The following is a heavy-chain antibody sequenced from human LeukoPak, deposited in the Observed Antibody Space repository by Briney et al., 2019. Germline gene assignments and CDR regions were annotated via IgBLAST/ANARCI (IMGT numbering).Heavy chain of an antibody. J-gene: IGHJ4*02. D-gene: IGHD3-22*01. CDR3: TRAPPGMTMMTDY. CDR1: GYTFSNYG. V-gene: IGHV1-18*01. CDR2: ISTYNGYT. Sequence: ASVKVSCKASGYTFSNYGISWVRQAPGQGLEWMGWISTYNGYTNYAQKLQGRVTMTTDTSTSVAYMELRSLTSDDTAVYYCTRAPPGMTMMTDYWGQGTLVTVSS.